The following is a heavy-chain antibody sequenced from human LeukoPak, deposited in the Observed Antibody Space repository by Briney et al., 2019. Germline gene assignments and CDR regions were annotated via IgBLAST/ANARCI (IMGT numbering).Heavy chain of an antibody. CDR1: GSSISSGSYY. CDR3: ARGGYSSGWSPIDYYYYYGMDV. J-gene: IGHJ6*02. D-gene: IGHD6-19*01. V-gene: IGHV4-61*02. Sequence: SQTLSLTCTVSGSSISSGSYYWSWIRQPAGKGLEWIGRIYTSGSTNYNPSLKSRVTISVDTSKNQFSLKLSSVTAADTAVYYCARGGYSSGWSPIDYYYYYGMDVWGQGTTVTVSS. CDR2: IYTSGST.